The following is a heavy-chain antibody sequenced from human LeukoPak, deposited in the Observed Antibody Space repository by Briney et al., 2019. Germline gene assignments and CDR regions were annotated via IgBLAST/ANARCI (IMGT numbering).Heavy chain of an antibody. J-gene: IGHJ6*02. CDR3: ARLGMDCTNGVCRQSYYYYYGMDV. V-gene: IGHV4-30-4*02. D-gene: IGHD2-8*01. Sequence: SETLSLTCTVSGGSISSGDYYWSWIRQHPGKGLEWIGSIYYSGSTNYNPSLQGRVTISLDTSKNQFSLKLSSVTAADTAVYYCARLGMDCTNGVCRQSYYYYYGMDVWGQGTTVAVSS. CDR1: GGSISSGDYY. CDR2: IYYSGST.